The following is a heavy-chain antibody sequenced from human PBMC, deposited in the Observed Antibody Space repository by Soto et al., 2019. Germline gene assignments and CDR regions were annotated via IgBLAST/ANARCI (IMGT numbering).Heavy chain of an antibody. CDR2: IWYDGSNK. V-gene: IGHV3-33*01. D-gene: IGHD3-3*01. CDR3: ARDKEAIRFDP. J-gene: IGHJ5*02. Sequence: QVQLVESGGGVVQPGRSLRLSCAASGFTFSSNGMHWVRQAPGKGLEWVAVIWYDGSNKYYADSVKGRFTISRDNSKNTLYLQMNSLRAEDTAVYYCARDKEAIRFDPWGQGTLVTVSS. CDR1: GFTFSSNG.